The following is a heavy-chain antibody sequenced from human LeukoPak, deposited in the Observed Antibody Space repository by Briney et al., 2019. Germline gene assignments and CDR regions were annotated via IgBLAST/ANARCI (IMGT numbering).Heavy chain of an antibody. CDR2: ISYDGSNK. CDR3: ASSGQWLVQGDY. Sequence: GGSLRLSCAASGFTFSSYAMHWVRQAPGKGLEWVAVISYDGSNKYYADSVKGRFTISRDNSKNTLYLQMNSLRAEDTAVYYCASSGQWLVQGDYWGQGSLVTVSS. V-gene: IGHV3-30-3*01. CDR1: GFTFSSYA. J-gene: IGHJ4*02. D-gene: IGHD6-19*01.